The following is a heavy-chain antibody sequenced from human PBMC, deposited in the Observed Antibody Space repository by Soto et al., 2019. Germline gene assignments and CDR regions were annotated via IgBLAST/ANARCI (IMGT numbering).Heavy chain of an antibody. D-gene: IGHD2-2*01. CDR2: IKSKTDGGTT. J-gene: IGHJ6*03. CDR1: GFTFSNAW. Sequence: GGSLRLSCAASGFTFSNAWMSWVRQAPGKGLEWVGRIKSKTDGGTTDYAAPVKGRFTISRDDSKNTLYLQMNSLKTEDTAVYYCTTVVPAARGYYYYYYMDVWGKGTTVTVSS. CDR3: TTVVPAARGYYYYYYMDV. V-gene: IGHV3-15*01.